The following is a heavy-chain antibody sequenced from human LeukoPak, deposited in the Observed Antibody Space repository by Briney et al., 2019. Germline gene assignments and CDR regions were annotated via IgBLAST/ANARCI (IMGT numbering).Heavy chain of an antibody. CDR3: TTVNY. CDR2: IKSKTDGGTI. J-gene: IGHJ4*02. CDR1: GFTFSSYG. V-gene: IGHV3-15*01. Sequence: GGTLRLSCAASGFTFSSYGMSWVRQAPGKGLEWVGRIKSKTDGGTIAYAAPVKGRFTISRDDSKSTLYLQMNSLKTEDTAAYYCTTVNYWGQGTLVTVSS.